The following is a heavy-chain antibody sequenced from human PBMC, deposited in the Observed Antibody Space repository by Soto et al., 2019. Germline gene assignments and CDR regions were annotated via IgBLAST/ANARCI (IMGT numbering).Heavy chain of an antibody. CDR1: GGSISSSSYY. Sequence: QLQLQESGPGLVKPSETLSLTCTVSGGSISSSSYYWGWIRQPPGKGLEWIGSIYYSGSTYYNPSLKSRVTISVDTSKNQFSLKLSSVTAADTAVYYCARQFPNYGSGVNWFDPWGQGTLVTVSS. CDR3: ARQFPNYGSGVNWFDP. D-gene: IGHD3-10*01. J-gene: IGHJ5*02. CDR2: IYYSGST. V-gene: IGHV4-39*01.